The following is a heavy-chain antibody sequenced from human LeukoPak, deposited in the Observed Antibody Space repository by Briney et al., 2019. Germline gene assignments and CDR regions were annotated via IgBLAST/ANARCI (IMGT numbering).Heavy chain of an antibody. D-gene: IGHD1-26*01. Sequence: ASVKVSCKASGYTFTSYYIRWVRQAPGQGLEWMGSINPNSGGANYAQKFRGRVPMTRDTSISTAYMELRTLTSDDTAVYYCARGLGSGSYHFDYWGQGALVTVSS. J-gene: IGHJ4*02. V-gene: IGHV1-2*02. CDR1: GYTFTSYY. CDR2: INPNSGGA. CDR3: ARGLGSGSYHFDY.